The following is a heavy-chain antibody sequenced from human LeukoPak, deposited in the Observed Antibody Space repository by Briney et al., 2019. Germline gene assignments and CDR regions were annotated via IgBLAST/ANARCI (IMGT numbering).Heavy chain of an antibody. CDR1: GYTFTSYY. Sequence: ASVKVSCKASGYTFTSYYMHWARQAPGQGLEWMGIINPSGGSTSYAQKFQGRVTMTRDTSTSTVYMELSSLRSEDTAVYYCARDNGDFWSGSSRWGQGTLVTVSS. CDR3: ARDNGDFWSGSSR. V-gene: IGHV1-46*01. D-gene: IGHD3-3*01. J-gene: IGHJ4*02. CDR2: INPSGGST.